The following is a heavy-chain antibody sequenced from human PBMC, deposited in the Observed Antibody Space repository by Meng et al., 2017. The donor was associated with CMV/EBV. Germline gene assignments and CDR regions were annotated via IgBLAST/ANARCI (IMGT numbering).Heavy chain of an antibody. CDR1: GGSFNNYY. Sequence: SQTLSLTCVIYGGSFNNYYWNWIRQPPGKGLEWIGEINHSGGTNYNPSLKSRVTVSVDTSKNQFSLRLSSVTAADTAVYYCAIYFYDYAMDVWGQGTTVTVSS. CDR2: INHSGGT. CDR3: AIYFYDYAMDV. V-gene: IGHV4-34*01. J-gene: IGHJ6*02.